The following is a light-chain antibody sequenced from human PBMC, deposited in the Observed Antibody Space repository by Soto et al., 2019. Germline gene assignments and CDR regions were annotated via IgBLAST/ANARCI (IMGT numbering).Light chain of an antibody. CDR3: QQYSRYWT. CDR2: KAS. J-gene: IGKJ1*01. CDR1: QSISSW. Sequence: DIQMTQSPSTLSASVGDRVTITCRASQSISSWLAWYQQKPGKAPKLLIYKASSLKSGVPSRFSGSGSGTEFTLTISSLQPDDFATYYCQQYSRYWTFGQGTKVEIK. V-gene: IGKV1-5*03.